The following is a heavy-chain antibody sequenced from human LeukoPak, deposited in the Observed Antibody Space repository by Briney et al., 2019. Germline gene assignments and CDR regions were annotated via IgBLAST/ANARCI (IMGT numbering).Heavy chain of an antibody. CDR3: ARVNDYGDYANY. J-gene: IGHJ4*02. CDR1: GGTFSSYA. Sequence: SVKVSCKASGGTFSSYAISWVRQAPGQGLEWMGRIIPILGIANYAQKFQGRVTITADKSTSTAYMELSSLRSEDTAVYYCARVNDYGDYANYWGQGTLVTVSS. V-gene: IGHV1-69*04. CDR2: IIPILGIA. D-gene: IGHD4-17*01.